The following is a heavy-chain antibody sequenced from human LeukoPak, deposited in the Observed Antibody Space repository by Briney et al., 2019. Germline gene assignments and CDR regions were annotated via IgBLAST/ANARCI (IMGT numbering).Heavy chain of an antibody. CDR3: ARLYDSNWFDP. J-gene: IGHJ5*02. V-gene: IGHV4-59*08. CDR2: IYYSGST. Sequence: SETLSLTCTVSGGSISSYYWSWIRQPPGKGLEWIGYIYYSGSTNYNPSLKSRVTISVDTSKNQFSLKLSSGTAADTAVYYCARLYDSNWFDPWGQGTLVTVSS. D-gene: IGHD3-22*01. CDR1: GGSISSYY.